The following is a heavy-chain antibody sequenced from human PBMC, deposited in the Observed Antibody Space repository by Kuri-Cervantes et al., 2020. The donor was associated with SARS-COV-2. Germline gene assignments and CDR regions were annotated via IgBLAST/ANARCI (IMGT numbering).Heavy chain of an antibody. CDR1: GDSISNYY. CDR3: ARDSRPVGYYRNYYYGMDV. Sequence: GSLRLSCTVSGDSISNYYWSWIRQPPGKGLEWIGYIYYSGSTDYNPSLKSRVTISVDTSKNQFSLKLSSVTAADTAVYYCARDSRPVGYYRNYYYGMDVWGQGTTVTVSS. CDR2: IYYSGST. V-gene: IGHV4-59*01. D-gene: IGHD3-3*01. J-gene: IGHJ6*02.